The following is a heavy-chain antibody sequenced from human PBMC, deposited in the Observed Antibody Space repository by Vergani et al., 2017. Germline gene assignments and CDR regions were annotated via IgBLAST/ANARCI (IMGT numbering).Heavy chain of an antibody. Sequence: EVQLLESGGGLVQPGGSLRLSCAASGFTFSSYAMSWVRQAPGKGLEWVSAISGSGGSTYYADSVKGRFTISRDNSKNTLYLQMNSLRAEDTAVYSCAKGSHYYGSGSYTYYYYYMDVWGKGTTVTVSS. CDR1: GFTFSSYA. CDR2: ISGSGGST. CDR3: AKGSHYYGSGSYTYYYYYMDV. J-gene: IGHJ6*03. V-gene: IGHV3-23*01. D-gene: IGHD3-10*01.